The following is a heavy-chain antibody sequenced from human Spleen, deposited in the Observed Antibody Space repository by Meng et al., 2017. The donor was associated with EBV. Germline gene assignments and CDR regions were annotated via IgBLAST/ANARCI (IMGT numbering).Heavy chain of an antibody. J-gene: IGHJ4*02. D-gene: IGHD3-3*01. Sequence: QVQLVQVGGEVRKPGASVKISCKASGYSFISYGVHWVRQAPGQSLEWLGWINAGNGYTKYSQNFQGRVAITADESTSTAYMELSRLSSEDTAVYYCATSRPGGGTIFGVGVSFFENWGQGTLVTVSS. CDR2: INAGNGYT. V-gene: IGHV1-3*01. CDR3: ATSRPGGGTIFGVGVSFFEN. CDR1: GYSFISYG.